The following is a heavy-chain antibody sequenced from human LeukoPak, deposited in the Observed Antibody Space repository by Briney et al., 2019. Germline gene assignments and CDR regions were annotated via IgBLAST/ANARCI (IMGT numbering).Heavy chain of an antibody. CDR3: VRDGVGAPPFDY. Sequence: GGSLRLSCATSGFTFSNNWMHWVRQAPGKGLVWVSRIKGDGSSTSYADSVKGRFTISRDNAKNTLFLQMNSLRAEDTAVYYCVRDGVGAPPFDYWGQGALVVVSS. V-gene: IGHV3-74*01. D-gene: IGHD1-26*01. CDR2: IKGDGSST. J-gene: IGHJ4*02. CDR1: GFTFSNNW.